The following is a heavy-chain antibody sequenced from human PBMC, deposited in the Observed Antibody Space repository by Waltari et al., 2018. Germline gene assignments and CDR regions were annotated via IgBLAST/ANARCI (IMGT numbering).Heavy chain of an antibody. CDR3: AREGRAAAGTDY. J-gene: IGHJ4*02. CDR2: INHSGYT. CDR1: GESFSGFY. D-gene: IGHD6-13*01. V-gene: IGHV4-34*01. Sequence: QVQLQQWGAGLLKPSDTLSLTCAVFGESFSGFYWTWIRQSPGKGLEWLGEINHSGYTNYNPSLKSRVTISVDTSKNQFSLKLSSVTAADTAVYYCAREGRAAAGTDYWSQGTLVTVSS.